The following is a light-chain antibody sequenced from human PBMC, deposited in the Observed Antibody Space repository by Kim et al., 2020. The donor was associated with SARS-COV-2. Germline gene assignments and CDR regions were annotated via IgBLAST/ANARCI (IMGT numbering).Light chain of an antibody. Sequence: DIVMTQTPLSLSVTPGQPASISCKSSQSLLHSDGKTYLYWYLQKPGQHPQLLIYGVSNRFSGVPDRFSGSGSGTDFTLKSSRVEAEDVGAYYCMESIQLPWTFGQGTKVDIK. CDR1: QSLLHSDGKTY. V-gene: IGKV2D-29*01. CDR3: MESIQLPWT. J-gene: IGKJ1*01. CDR2: GVS.